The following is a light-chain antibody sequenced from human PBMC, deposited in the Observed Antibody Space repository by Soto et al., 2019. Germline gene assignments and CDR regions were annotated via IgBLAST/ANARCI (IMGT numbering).Light chain of an antibody. V-gene: IGKV3-20*01. CDR2: GAS. J-gene: IGKJ1*01. Sequence: EIVLTQSPGTLSLSPVERAAFSCRASQSVSSSYLAWYQQKPGQAPRLLIYGASSRATGIPDRFSGSGSGTDFTLTISRLEPEDFAVYYCQQYGSSPSFGQGTKVDIK. CDR1: QSVSSSY. CDR3: QQYGSSPS.